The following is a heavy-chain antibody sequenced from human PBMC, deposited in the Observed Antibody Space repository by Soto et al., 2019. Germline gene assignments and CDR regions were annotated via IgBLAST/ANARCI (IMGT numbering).Heavy chain of an antibody. V-gene: IGHV4-34*01. CDR2: MSHSGGT. CDR1: GGFVSSGSYY. J-gene: IGHJ3*02. CDR3: ARVERGTATTVVDAFDI. Sequence: QVQLQQWGAGLLKPSETLSLTCAVYGGFVSSGSYYWSWIRQPPGKGLEWIGEMSHSGGTHFNPSLKGRVTISVETSTNQFSLKMSSVTAADTALYYCARVERGTATTVVDAFDILGPGTMVTVSS. D-gene: IGHD1-1*01.